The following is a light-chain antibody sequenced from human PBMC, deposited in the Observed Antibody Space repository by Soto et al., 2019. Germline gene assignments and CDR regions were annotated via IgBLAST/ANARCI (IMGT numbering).Light chain of an antibody. CDR3: SAYAGSYKVVV. Sequence: QSALTQPPSASGSPGQSVTISCTGTSSDIGGYNYVSWYQQHPGKAPKLMIYEVTKRPSGVPDRFSGSKSGNTASLTVSGLQAEDEAEYHCSAYAGSYKVVVFGGGTKLTVL. CDR1: SSDIGGYNY. V-gene: IGLV2-8*01. J-gene: IGLJ2*01. CDR2: EVT.